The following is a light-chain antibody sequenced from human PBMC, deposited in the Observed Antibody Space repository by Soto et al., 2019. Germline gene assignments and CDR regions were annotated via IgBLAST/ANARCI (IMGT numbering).Light chain of an antibody. CDR3: QQCGSSPET. J-gene: IGKJ1*01. CDR2: GAS. Sequence: DSVLTQSPGTLSLSPGQRATLSGRASQSISSTFLAWYQQKPGQAPRLLIYGASGRATGIPDRFSGSGSGTDFTLTISRLEPEEFAVYYCQQCGSSPETFGQGTKVEIK. V-gene: IGKV3-20*01. CDR1: QSISSTF.